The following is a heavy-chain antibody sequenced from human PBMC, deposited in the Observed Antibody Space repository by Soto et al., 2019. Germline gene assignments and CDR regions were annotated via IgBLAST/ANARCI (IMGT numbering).Heavy chain of an antibody. CDR3: TTDSTAVLWFGESQGWDY. J-gene: IGHJ4*02. CDR1: GFTFSNAW. CDR2: IKSNLDGGTT. Sequence: EVQLVESGGGLVKPGGSLRLSCAASGFTFSNAWMSWVRQAPGKGLEWVGRIKSNLDGGTTDYAAPVKGRFTISRDDSNNTRYLQMNSLKTEDTAVYYCTTDSTAVLWFGESQGWDYWGQGTLVTVSS. D-gene: IGHD3-10*01. V-gene: IGHV3-15*05.